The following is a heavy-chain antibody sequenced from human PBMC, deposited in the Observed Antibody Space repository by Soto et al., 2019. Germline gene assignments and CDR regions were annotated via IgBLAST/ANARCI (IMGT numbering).Heavy chain of an antibody. CDR3: AGGRGADDV. CDR1: GYIVTNFG. CDR2: LSEYGDS. Sequence: QAQLAQSGAEVKKPGATVKVSCKASGYIVTNFGINWVRQAPGQGLEWMGCLSEYGDSTYVEWLQERVSLTMVTRPNTAYTELRMLGTEDTGVNYCAGGRGADDVWGQGKGITVPS. J-gene: IGHJ3*01. V-gene: IGHV1-18*01.